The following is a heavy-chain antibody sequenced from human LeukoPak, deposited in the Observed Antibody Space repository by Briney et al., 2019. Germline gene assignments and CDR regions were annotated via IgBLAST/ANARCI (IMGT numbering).Heavy chain of an antibody. CDR3: ARQRVNKWNNLWSFDY. V-gene: IGHV4-59*08. J-gene: IGHJ4*02. CDR2: IYYTGST. D-gene: IGHD1/OR15-1a*01. CDR1: GGSISSYY. Sequence: PSETLSLTCAASGGSISSYYWSWIRQPPGKGLEWIGYIYYTGSTNYNPSLKSRVTISLDTSKNQFSLKLSSMTAADTAVYYCARQRVNKWNNLWSFDYWGQGTLVTVSS.